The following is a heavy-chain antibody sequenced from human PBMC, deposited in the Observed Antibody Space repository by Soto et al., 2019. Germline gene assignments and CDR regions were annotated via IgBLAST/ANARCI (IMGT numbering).Heavy chain of an antibody. CDR3: CRVARRDCGGGCYYYGLDV. Sequence: PGGSLRLSCAASGFTFSSYAMNWVRQAPGKGLEWVAFISYDGSNKNYADSVKGRFTISRDHSKNTLYLQMNSLRAEDTAVYYCCRVARRDCGGGCYYYGLDVWGQGTTVPV. V-gene: IGHV3-30-3*01. CDR2: ISYDGSNK. J-gene: IGHJ6*02. CDR1: GFTFSSYA. D-gene: IGHD2-21*02.